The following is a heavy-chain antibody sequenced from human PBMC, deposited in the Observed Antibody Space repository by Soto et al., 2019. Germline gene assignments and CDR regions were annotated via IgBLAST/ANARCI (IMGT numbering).Heavy chain of an antibody. J-gene: IGHJ3*02. CDR3: ARDGYCTNGVCSSAFDI. CDR1: GYTFTSYG. Sequence: QVQLVQSGAEVKKPGASVKVSCKASGYTFTSYGITWVRQAPGQGLEWMGWISAYNGNTNYAQKLQGRVTMTTDTSTSTAYMELRSLRSDDTAVYYCARDGYCTNGVCSSAFDIWGQGTMVTVSS. CDR2: ISAYNGNT. D-gene: IGHD2-8*01. V-gene: IGHV1-18*01.